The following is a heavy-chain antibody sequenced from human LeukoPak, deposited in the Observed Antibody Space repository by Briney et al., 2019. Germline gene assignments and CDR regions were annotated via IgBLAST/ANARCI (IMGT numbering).Heavy chain of an antibody. Sequence: SETLSLTCTVSGGSISSGGYYWRWIRQHPGKGLEWVGYIYYSGSTYYNPSLKSRVTISVDTSKNQFSLKLSSVTAADTAVYYCARTRTSDLLTGDYFDYWGQGTLVTVSS. J-gene: IGHJ4*02. CDR3: ARTRTSDLLTGDYFDY. V-gene: IGHV4-31*03. CDR2: IYYSGST. D-gene: IGHD7-27*01. CDR1: GGSISSGGYY.